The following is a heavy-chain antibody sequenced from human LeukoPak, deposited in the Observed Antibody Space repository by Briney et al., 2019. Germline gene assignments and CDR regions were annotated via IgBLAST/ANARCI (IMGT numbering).Heavy chain of an antibody. Sequence: HRASVKVSCKASGYTFTGYYMHWVRQAPGQGLEWMGWINPNSGGTNYAQKFQGRVTMTRDTSISTAYMELSRLRSEDTAVYYCARGPKSRHYPYYYYYYGMDVWGQGTTVTVSS. CDR3: ARGPKSRHYPYYYYYYGMDV. V-gene: IGHV1-2*02. CDR1: GYTFTGYY. J-gene: IGHJ6*02. D-gene: IGHD3-10*01. CDR2: INPNSGGT.